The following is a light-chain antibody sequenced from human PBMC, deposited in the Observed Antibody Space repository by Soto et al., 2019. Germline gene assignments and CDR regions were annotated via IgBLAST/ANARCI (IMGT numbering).Light chain of an antibody. Sequence: QSVLTQPRSVSGSPGQSVIISCTGSRSDVGAYDYVSWYQQHPGKALKLIIFDVTKRPSGVPHRFSGSKSGNTASLTISGLQAEDEADYFCCSYADRYTFYVFGSGTKVTVL. J-gene: IGLJ1*01. CDR2: DVT. V-gene: IGLV2-11*01. CDR1: RSDVGAYDY. CDR3: CSYADRYTFYV.